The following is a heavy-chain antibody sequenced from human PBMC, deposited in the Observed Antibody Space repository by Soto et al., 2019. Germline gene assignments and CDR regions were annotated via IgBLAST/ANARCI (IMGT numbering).Heavy chain of an antibody. D-gene: IGHD3-16*01. CDR2: IHYNGNT. J-gene: IGHJ5*02. V-gene: IGHV4-59*12. CDR1: GDSISAYS. Sequence: SETLSLTCTVSGDSISAYSWSWVRQPPWKGLEWIGNIHYNGNTKYNPSLKSRVTISVDTSKNQFSLKLSSGTAADTAVYYCGRVGGINWFDPWGQGTLGTVSS. CDR3: GRVGGINWFDP.